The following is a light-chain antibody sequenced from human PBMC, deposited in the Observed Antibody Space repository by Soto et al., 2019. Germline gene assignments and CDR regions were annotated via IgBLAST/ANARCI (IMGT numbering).Light chain of an antibody. V-gene: IGKV1-5*01. CDR3: KQYNSYTT. Sequence: DIQMTQSPSTLSASVGDRVTFTCRASQSISSWLAWYHQKPGKAPKLLIYDASSLESGVPSRFSGSGSGTEYTLTISSLQPDDFATYYCKQYNSYTTFGQGTKVEIK. CDR2: DAS. J-gene: IGKJ1*01. CDR1: QSISSW.